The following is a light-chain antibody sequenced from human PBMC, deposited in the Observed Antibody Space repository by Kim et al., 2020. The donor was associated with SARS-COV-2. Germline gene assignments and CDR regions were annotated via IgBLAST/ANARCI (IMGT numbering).Light chain of an antibody. CDR1: QSVSSY. Sequence: EIVLTQSPATLSLSPGERATLSCRAGQSVSSYLAWYQQKPGQAPRLLIYDASNRATGIPARFSGSGSGTDFTLTISSLEPEDFAVYYCQQRSNWRVTFGGGTKVEIK. CDR3: QQRSNWRVT. J-gene: IGKJ4*01. V-gene: IGKV3-11*01. CDR2: DAS.